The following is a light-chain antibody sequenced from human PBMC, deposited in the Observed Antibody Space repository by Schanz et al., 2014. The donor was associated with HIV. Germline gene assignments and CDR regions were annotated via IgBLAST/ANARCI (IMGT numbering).Light chain of an antibody. CDR1: QVVSSNY. Sequence: EIVLTQSPVTLSLSPGERATLRCRATQVVSSNYLAWYQQKPGQAPRILIYGAYNRATGIPDRFSGSGSGTDFTLTINSLEPEDFALYYCQQGGSWPLTFGGGTTVEIK. J-gene: IGKJ4*01. V-gene: IGKV3-20*01. CDR3: QQGGSWPLT. CDR2: GAY.